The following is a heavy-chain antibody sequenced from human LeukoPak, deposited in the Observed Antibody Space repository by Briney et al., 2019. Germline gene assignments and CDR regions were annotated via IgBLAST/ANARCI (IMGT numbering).Heavy chain of an antibody. J-gene: IGHJ1*01. CDR1: GFTFGDYA. D-gene: IGHD2-2*01. Sequence: GGSLRLSCTASGFTFGDYAMSWVRQAPGKGLEWVGFIRSKAYGWTTEYAASVKGRLTISRHDSKSIAYLQMNSLKTEDTAVYYCTREVDFQHWGQGTLVTVSS. V-gene: IGHV3-49*04. CDR3: TREVDFQH. CDR2: IRSKAYGWTT.